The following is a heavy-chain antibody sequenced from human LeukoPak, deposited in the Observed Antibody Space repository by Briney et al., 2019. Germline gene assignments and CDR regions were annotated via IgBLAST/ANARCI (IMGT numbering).Heavy chain of an antibody. V-gene: IGHV4-38-2*02. CDR3: ARGEGASDFWTGYPLFDS. CDR1: GYSIGSGYY. Sequence: PPETLSLICTVSGYSIGSGYYWGWIRQSPGKQLEWIVTISHTGYTFYYPSLKSRITISLDTSENHFSLKLTSVTAADTAVYYCARGEGASDFWTGYPLFDSWGQGTLVTVSS. J-gene: IGHJ4*02. D-gene: IGHD3/OR15-3a*01. CDR2: ISHTGYT.